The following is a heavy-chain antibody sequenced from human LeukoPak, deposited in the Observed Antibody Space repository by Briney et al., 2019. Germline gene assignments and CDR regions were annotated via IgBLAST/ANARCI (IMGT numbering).Heavy chain of an antibody. J-gene: IGHJ6*02. CDR3: ATHAAVVAAMVTHYFYYGMDV. Sequence: ASVKVSCKASGYTFTSYDLIWVRQASGQGLEWMGWMNPNSGNTGYAQKFQGRVTMTRNTSISTAYMELSSLRSEDTAVYYCATHAAVVAAMVTHYFYYGMDVWGQGTTVTVSS. CDR1: GYTFTSYD. D-gene: IGHD2-15*01. V-gene: IGHV1-8*01. CDR2: MNPNSGNT.